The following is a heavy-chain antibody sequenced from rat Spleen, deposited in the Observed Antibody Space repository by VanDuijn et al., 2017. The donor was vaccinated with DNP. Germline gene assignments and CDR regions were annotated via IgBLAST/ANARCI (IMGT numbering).Heavy chain of an antibody. Sequence: QVQLKESGPGLVQPSQTLSLTCTVAGFSLTSYNVHWVRQPPGKGLEWMGVIWNTGGTRYNSALKSRLSISKDTSKSQVFLKMNSLQTEDTATYYCARDHTTGIPDYWGQGVMVTVSS. CDR1: GFSLTSYN. D-gene: IGHD1-7*01. CDR3: ARDHTTGIPDY. CDR2: IWNTGGT. V-gene: IGHV2-41*01. J-gene: IGHJ2*01.